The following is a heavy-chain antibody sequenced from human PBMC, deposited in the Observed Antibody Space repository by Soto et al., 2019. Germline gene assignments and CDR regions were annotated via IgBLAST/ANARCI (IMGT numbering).Heavy chain of an antibody. V-gene: IGHV3-30-3*01. CDR2: ISFDGSSE. J-gene: IGHJ4*02. D-gene: IGHD3-3*01. CDR3: GRSITRHHPFHY. CDR1: GFTFTHYA. Sequence: QVQLVESGGGVVQPGSYLRLSCEASGFTFTHYAMHWVRQAPGKGLEWVAVISFDGSSEYYADSVKGRFSILRDNSNNKVHLQMDSLRAEDTAVYYCGRSITRHHPFHYWGQGTLVTVSS.